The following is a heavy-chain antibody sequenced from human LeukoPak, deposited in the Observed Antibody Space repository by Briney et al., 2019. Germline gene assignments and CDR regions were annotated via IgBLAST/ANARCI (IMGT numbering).Heavy chain of an antibody. J-gene: IGHJ5*02. V-gene: IGHV3-23*01. CDR3: ARDLPPVWFDP. CDR1: GFTFSTYA. Sequence: GGSLRLSCVASGFTFSTYAMSWVRQAPGKGLEWVSDINGSGGSTHYADSAKGRFTISRDNAKNTLYLQMNSLRAKDTAVYYCARDLPPVWFDPWGQGTLVTVSS. CDR2: INGSGGST.